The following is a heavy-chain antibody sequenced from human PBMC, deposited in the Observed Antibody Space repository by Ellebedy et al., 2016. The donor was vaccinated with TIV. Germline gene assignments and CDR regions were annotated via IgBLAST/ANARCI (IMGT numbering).Heavy chain of an antibody. CDR1: GVSVKSYY. Sequence: SETLSLTXNVSGVSVKSYYWSWIRQPPGKGLEWIGYISYIGYTDYNPSLKSRVTISEDTSKNQFSLQLTSVTAADTAVYYCARVNSMDWFDPWGQGTLVIVSS. J-gene: IGHJ5*02. CDR3: ARVNSMDWFDP. V-gene: IGHV4-59*02. D-gene: IGHD5-24*01. CDR2: ISYIGYT.